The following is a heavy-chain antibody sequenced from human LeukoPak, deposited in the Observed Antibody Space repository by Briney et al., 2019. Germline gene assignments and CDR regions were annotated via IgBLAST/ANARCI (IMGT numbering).Heavy chain of an antibody. CDR3: ARGRGSVHYFDY. CDR1: GFTFSSYA. Sequence: PGGSLRLSCAASGFTFSSYAMHWVRQAPGKGLEWVAVISYDGSNKYYADSVKGRFTISRDNSKNTLYLQMNSLRAEDTAVYYCARGRGSVHYFDYWGQGTLVTVSS. J-gene: IGHJ4*02. D-gene: IGHD3-16*01. V-gene: IGHV3-30-3*01. CDR2: ISYDGSNK.